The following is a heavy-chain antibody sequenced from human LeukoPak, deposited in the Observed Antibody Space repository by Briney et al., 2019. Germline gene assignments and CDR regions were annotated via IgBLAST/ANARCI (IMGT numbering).Heavy chain of an antibody. CDR1: GFTLSSYA. CDR2: ISSSGGST. D-gene: IGHD3-10*01. V-gene: IGHV3-23*01. Sequence: GGSLTLSCAASGFTLSSYAVSWARQAPGEGRRCVSGISSSGGSTYYADSVKGRFTISRDNAKNTLYLQMNSLRAEDTAIYYCAKDSPKNEYGSGSYYASGLAGFHHWGQGTVVSVSS. J-gene: IGHJ4*02. CDR3: AKDSPKNEYGSGSYYASGLAGFHH.